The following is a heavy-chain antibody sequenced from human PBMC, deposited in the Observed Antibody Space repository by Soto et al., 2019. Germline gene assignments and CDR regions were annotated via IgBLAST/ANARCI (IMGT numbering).Heavy chain of an antibody. V-gene: IGHV5-51*01. CDR3: ARHAAAGGYNCDALDL. CDR1: GYKFTTYW. CDR2: VYPGDSAT. J-gene: IGHJ3*01. D-gene: IGHD6-13*01. Sequence: PGESLKISCKASGYKFTTYWIGWVRQMPGKGLQWMGIVYPGDSATRYSPPYQGHVTVSADTSLSTAYLHWNTLWASDTAMYYCARHAAAGGYNCDALDLWVHGTMVTVSS.